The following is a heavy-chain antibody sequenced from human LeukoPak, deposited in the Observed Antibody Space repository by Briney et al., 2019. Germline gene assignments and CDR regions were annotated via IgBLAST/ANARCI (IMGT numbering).Heavy chain of an antibody. D-gene: IGHD6-19*01. CDR1: GFTFSRYA. J-gene: IGHJ5*02. CDR3: AKAYQQWLDA. Sequence: GGSLRLSCAASGFTFSRYAMSWVRQAPGKGLEWVSGLSGSDGSTYYADSVKGRFTISRDNSKNTLYLQMSSLRAEDTAVYYCAKAYQQWLDAWGQGALVTVSS. V-gene: IGHV3-23*01. CDR2: LSGSDGST.